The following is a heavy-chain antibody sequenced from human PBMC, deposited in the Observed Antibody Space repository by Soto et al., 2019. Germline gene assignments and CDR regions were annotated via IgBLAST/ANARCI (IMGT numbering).Heavy chain of an antibody. J-gene: IGHJ3*02. V-gene: IGHV3-7*05. CDR2: IKGDGSAK. D-gene: IGHD6-25*01. CDR3: ARDVSPDSGGYYLDAFDI. Sequence: EVQLVESGGGLVQPGGSLRLSCAASGFAFGNSWMTWVRQAPGKGLEWVANIKGDGSAKSYLDSVRGRFTVSRDNAENSLFLQMNILRAEDTALYYCARDVSPDSGGYYLDAFDIWGQGTMVTVSS. CDR1: GFAFGNSW.